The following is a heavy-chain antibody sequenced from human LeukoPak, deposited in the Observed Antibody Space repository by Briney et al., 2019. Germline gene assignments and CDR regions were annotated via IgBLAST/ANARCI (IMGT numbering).Heavy chain of an antibody. Sequence: GGSLRLSCTASGFTFEDYAMHLVRQVPGKGLEWVSHISWNGHRVVYADSVRGRFTISRDNAKNSLYLQMNSLRGEDTAFYYCAKDMDASATNRPFDHWGRGTLVTVSS. CDR3: AKDMDASATNRPFDH. J-gene: IGHJ4*02. V-gene: IGHV3-9*01. CDR2: ISWNGHRV. CDR1: GFTFEDYA. D-gene: IGHD4-11*01.